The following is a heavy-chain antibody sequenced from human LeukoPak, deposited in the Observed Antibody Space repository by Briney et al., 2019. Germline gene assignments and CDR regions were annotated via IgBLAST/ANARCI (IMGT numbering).Heavy chain of an antibody. Sequence: GGSLRLSCAASGFTFSSYAMHWVRQAPGKGLEWVAVISYDGSNKYYADSVKGRFTISRDNSKNTLYLQMNSLRAEDTAVYYCAKYRGYSYGDDYFDYWGQGTLVTVSS. D-gene: IGHD5-18*01. CDR1: GFTFSSYA. CDR3: AKYRGYSYGDDYFDY. CDR2: ISYDGSNK. V-gene: IGHV3-30-3*02. J-gene: IGHJ4*02.